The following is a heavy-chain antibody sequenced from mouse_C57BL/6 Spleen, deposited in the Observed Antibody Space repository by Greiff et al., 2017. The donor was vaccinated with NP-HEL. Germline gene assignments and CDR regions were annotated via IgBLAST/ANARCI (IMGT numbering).Heavy chain of an antibody. CDR3: ARGGDDGYYPAWFAY. Sequence: EVKLMESVAELVRPGASVKLSCTASGFNIKNTYMHWVKQRPELGLEWIGRIDPANGNTKYAPKFQGKATITADTSSNTAYLQLSSLTSEDTAIYYCARGGDDGYYPAWFAYWGQGTLVTVSA. V-gene: IGHV14-3*01. J-gene: IGHJ3*01. D-gene: IGHD2-3*01. CDR2: IDPANGNT. CDR1: GFNIKNTY.